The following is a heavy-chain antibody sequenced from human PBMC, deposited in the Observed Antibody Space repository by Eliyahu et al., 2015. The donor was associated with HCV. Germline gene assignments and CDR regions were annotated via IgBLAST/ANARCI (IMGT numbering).Heavy chain of an antibody. CDR1: GGSVSTNYY. CDR2: IFPSGST. CDR3: ARHFDFYGPPDY. V-gene: IGHV4-39*01. J-gene: IGHJ4*02. Sequence: QLQLQESGPGLVRPSEALSLTCTVSGGSVSTNYYWGWIRQPPGKGLEWIGTIFPSGSTYYNPSLKGRVTISVDTSKNQFSLKLNSVTAADTAIYYCARHFDFYGPPDYWSQGTLVTVSS. D-gene: IGHD3-9*01.